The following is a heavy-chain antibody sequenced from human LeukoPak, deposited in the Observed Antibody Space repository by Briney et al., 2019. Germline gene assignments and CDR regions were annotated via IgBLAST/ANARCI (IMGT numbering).Heavy chain of an antibody. D-gene: IGHD6-13*01. Sequence: ASVKVSCKASGYTFTSYGISWVRQAPGQGLEWMGWISPYNGNTNYAQKLQGRVTMTADTSTSTAYMDLRSLSSDDTAVYYCAIDGSSSWYAYWGQGTLVTVSS. J-gene: IGHJ4*02. CDR3: AIDGSSSWYAY. CDR2: ISPYNGNT. V-gene: IGHV1-18*01. CDR1: GYTFTSYG.